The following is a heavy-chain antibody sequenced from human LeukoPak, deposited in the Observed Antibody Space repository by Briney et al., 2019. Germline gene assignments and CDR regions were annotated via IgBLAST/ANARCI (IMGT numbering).Heavy chain of an antibody. CDR2: IIPILCIA. CDR1: GGTFSSYA. J-gene: IGHJ4*02. D-gene: IGHD3-10*01. V-gene: IGHV1-69*04. CDR3: ARDRSYFDSGSHQGFDD. Sequence: ASVKVSCKASGGTFSSYAISWVRQAPGQGLEWMGRIIPILCIANYAQKFQGRVTITADKSTSTAYMELSSLRPDDTAVYYCARDRSYFDSGSHQGFDDWGQGALVTVSS.